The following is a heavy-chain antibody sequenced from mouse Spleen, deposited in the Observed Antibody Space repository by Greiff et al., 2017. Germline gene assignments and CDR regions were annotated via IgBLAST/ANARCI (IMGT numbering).Heavy chain of an antibody. V-gene: IGHV1-26*01. CDR3: ALPGDY. CDR1: GYTFTDYY. J-gene: IGHJ4*01. CDR2: INPNNGGT. D-gene: IGHD2-10*01. Sequence: EVQLQQSGPELVKPGASVKISCKASGYTFTDYYMNWVKQSHGKSLEWIGDINPNNGGTSYNQKFKGKATLTVDKSSSTAYMELRSLTSEDSAVYCCALPGDYWGQGTSVTVSS.